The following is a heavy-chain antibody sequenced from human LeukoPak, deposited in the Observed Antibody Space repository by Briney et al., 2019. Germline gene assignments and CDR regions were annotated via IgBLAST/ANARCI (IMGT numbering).Heavy chain of an antibody. J-gene: IGHJ6*02. D-gene: IGHD3-3*01. CDR2: INHSGST. CDR3: ARDRREWLFIYYYYGMDV. Sequence: PSETLSLTCAVYGGSFSGYYWSWIRQPPGKGLEWIGEINHSGSTNYNPSLKSRVTISVDTSKNQFSLKLSSVTAADTAVYYCARDRREWLFIYYYYGMDVWGQGTTVTVSS. CDR1: GGSFSGYY. V-gene: IGHV4-34*01.